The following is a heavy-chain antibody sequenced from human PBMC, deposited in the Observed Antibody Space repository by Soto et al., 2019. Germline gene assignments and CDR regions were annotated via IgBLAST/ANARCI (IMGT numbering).Heavy chain of an antibody. CDR3: ARVYCSGGSCYGIDY. D-gene: IGHD2-15*01. CDR1: GYTFTSYY. CDR2: INPSGGST. Sequence: GASVKVSCKASGYTFTSYYMHWVRQAPGQGLEWMGIINPSGGSTTYAQKFQGRVTMTRDTSTGTVYMELSSLRSDDTAVYYCARVYCSGGSCYGIDYWGQGTLVTVSS. J-gene: IGHJ4*02. V-gene: IGHV1-46*01.